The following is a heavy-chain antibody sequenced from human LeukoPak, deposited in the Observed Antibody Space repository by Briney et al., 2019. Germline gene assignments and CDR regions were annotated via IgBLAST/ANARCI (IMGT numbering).Heavy chain of an antibody. CDR3: ARGLPLWLWSVYYYYYGMDV. D-gene: IGHD5-18*01. CDR1: GFTFDDYG. J-gene: IGHJ6*02. V-gene: IGHV3-20*01. Sequence: GGSLRLSCAASGFTFDDYGMSWVRQAPGKGLEWVSGINWNGGSTGYADSVKGRFTISRDNAKNSLYLQMNSLRAEDTALYHCARGLPLWLWSVYYYYYGMDVWGQGTTVTVSS. CDR2: INWNGGST.